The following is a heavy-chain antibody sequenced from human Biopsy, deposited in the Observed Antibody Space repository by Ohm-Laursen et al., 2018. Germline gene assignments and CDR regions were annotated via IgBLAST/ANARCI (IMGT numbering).Heavy chain of an antibody. J-gene: IGHJ2*01. CDR3: ARDRGYYSDRYVPGYFDL. CDR1: GDSISSYY. V-gene: IGHV4-59*01. Sequence: SDTLSLTCTVSGDSISSYYWSWIRQPPGKGLEWIGYVYYTGSTDYNPSLQSRVTISVDTSKNHFSLRLRSVTPADTAIYYCARDRGYYSDRYVPGYFDLWGRGTLVTVSS. D-gene: IGHD3-22*01. CDR2: VYYTGST.